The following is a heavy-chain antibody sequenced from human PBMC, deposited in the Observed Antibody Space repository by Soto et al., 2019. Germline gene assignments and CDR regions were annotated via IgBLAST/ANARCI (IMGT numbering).Heavy chain of an antibody. Sequence: ASVKASCKVSGYTLTELSMHWVRQAPGKGLEWMGGFDPEDGETIYAQKFQGRVTMTEDTSTDTAYMELSSLRSEDTAVYYCATGLVRGVYFDYWGQGTLVTVSS. V-gene: IGHV1-24*01. J-gene: IGHJ4*02. CDR1: GYTLTELS. CDR2: FDPEDGET. CDR3: ATGLVRGVYFDY. D-gene: IGHD3-10*01.